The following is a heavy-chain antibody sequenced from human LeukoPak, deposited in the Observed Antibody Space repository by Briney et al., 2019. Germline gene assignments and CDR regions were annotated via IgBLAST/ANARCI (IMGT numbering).Heavy chain of an antibody. V-gene: IGHV6-1*01. Sequence: SQTLSLTCALSGDTFSSNSAAWNWIRQSPSRGLEWLGRTYYRSKWYNDYAVSVKSRITINPDTSKNQFSLQLNSVTPEDTAVYYCVSWGYSRRSYDYWGQGTLVTVSS. CDR3: VSWGYSRRSYDY. CDR2: TYYRSKWYN. J-gene: IGHJ4*02. CDR1: GDTFSSNSAA. D-gene: IGHD6-13*01.